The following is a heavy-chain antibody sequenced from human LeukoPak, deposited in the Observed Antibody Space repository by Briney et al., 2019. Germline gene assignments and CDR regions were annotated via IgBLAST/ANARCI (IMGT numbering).Heavy chain of an antibody. CDR1: GYSISSGYS. CDR2: IYNSGTT. J-gene: IGHJ4*02. Sequence: PSETLSLTCTVSGYSISSGYSWSWIRQPPGKGLEWIGYIYNSGTTNYNPSLKSRVTISVDTSKNQFSLKLSSVTAADTAIYYCARNGDDSSDYYYFDYWGQGTLVTVSS. CDR3: ARNGDDSSDYYYFDY. V-gene: IGHV4-30-4*07. D-gene: IGHD3-22*01.